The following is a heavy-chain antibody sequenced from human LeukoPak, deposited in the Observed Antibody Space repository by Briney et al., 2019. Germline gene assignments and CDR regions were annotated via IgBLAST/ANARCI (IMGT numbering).Heavy chain of an antibody. CDR2: ISGSGGST. J-gene: IGHJ4*02. Sequence: GGSLRLSCAASGFTFSSYAMSWVRQAPGKGLEWVSAISGSGGSTYYADSVKGRFTISRDNSKNTLYLQMNSLRAEDTAVYYCAKDDPADSITIFGVVIPPNYFDYWGQGTLVTVSS. CDR3: AKDDPADSITIFGVVIPPNYFDY. V-gene: IGHV3-23*01. D-gene: IGHD3-3*01. CDR1: GFTFSSYA.